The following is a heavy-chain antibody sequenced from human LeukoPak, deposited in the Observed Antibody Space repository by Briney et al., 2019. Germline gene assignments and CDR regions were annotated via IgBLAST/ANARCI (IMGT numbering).Heavy chain of an antibody. Sequence: QSGGSLRLSCAASGFTFSSYAMSWVRQAPGKGLEWVSAISGSGGSTYYADSVKGRFTISRDNAKNSLYLQMNSLRAEDTALYYCAKGTSGDELIVVVPHWGQGTLVTVSS. CDR3: AKGTSGDELIVVVPH. CDR1: GFTFSSYA. CDR2: ISGSGGST. J-gene: IGHJ4*02. D-gene: IGHD3-22*01. V-gene: IGHV3-23*01.